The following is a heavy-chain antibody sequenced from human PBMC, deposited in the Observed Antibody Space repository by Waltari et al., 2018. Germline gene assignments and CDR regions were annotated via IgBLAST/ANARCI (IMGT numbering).Heavy chain of an antibody. V-gene: IGHV1-18*01. CDR1: GYTFTSYG. J-gene: IGHJ6*02. CDR3: ARGHCGGDCYPDYYYYYGMDV. D-gene: IGHD2-21*02. CDR2: ISAYNGNT. Sequence: QVQLVQSGAEVKKPGASVKVSCKASGYTFTSYGISWVRQAPGQGLEWMGWISAYNGNTNYAQKLQGRVTITTDTSTSTAYMELRSLRSDDTAVYYCARGHCGGDCYPDYYYYYGMDVWGQGTTVTVSS.